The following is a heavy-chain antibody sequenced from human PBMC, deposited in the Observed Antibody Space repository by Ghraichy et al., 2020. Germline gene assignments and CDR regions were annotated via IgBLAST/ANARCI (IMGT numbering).Heavy chain of an antibody. Sequence: GGSLRLSCAASGFTFSSYSMNWVRQAPGKGLEWVSSISSSSSYIYYADSVKGRFTISRDNAKNSLYLQMNSLRAEDTAVYYCARDSGYYDSSGYFIWGQGTLVTVSS. D-gene: IGHD3-22*01. CDR2: ISSSSSYI. CDR1: GFTFSSYS. V-gene: IGHV3-21*01. J-gene: IGHJ4*02. CDR3: ARDSGYYDSSGYFI.